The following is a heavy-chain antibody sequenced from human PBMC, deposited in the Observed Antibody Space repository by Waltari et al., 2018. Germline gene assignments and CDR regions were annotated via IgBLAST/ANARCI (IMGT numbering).Heavy chain of an antibody. CDR1: GFTFSSYG. D-gene: IGHD6-13*01. CDR2: ISYDGSNK. Sequence: QVQLVESGGGVVQPGRSLRLSCAASGFTFSSYGMHWVRQAPGKGLEWVAVISYDGSNKCYADSVKGRFTISRDNSKNTLYLQMNSLRAEDTAVYYCAKDRRGSSWYDYWGQGTLVTVSS. CDR3: AKDRRGSSWYDY. V-gene: IGHV3-30*18. J-gene: IGHJ4*02.